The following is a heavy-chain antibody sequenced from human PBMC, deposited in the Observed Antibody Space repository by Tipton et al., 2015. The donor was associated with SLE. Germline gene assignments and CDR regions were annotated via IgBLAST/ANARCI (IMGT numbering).Heavy chain of an antibody. J-gene: IGHJ6*02. V-gene: IGHV4-31*03. Sequence: TLSLTCTVSRGPISSGGYYWSWIRQHPGKGLEWIGHIHYSGTTSYNPSLKSRVTISVDMSKNHFSLKLSSVTAADTAVYYCARGGCSGGSCYPYYYGMDVWGPGTTVTVSS. D-gene: IGHD2-15*01. CDR1: RGPISSGGYY. CDR2: IHYSGTT. CDR3: ARGGCSGGSCYPYYYGMDV.